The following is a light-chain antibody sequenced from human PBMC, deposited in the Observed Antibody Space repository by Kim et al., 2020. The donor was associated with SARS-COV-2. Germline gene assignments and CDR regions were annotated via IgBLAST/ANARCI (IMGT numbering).Light chain of an antibody. CDR3: QAWDSHVV. V-gene: IGLV3-1*01. CDR2: QDS. CDR1: KLGDKY. Sequence: SYELTQPPSVSVSPGQTASITCSGDKLGDKYACWYQQKPGQSPVLVIYQDSKRPSGIPERFSGSNSGNTATLTISGTQAMDEADYYCQAWDSHVVFGGGT. J-gene: IGLJ2*01.